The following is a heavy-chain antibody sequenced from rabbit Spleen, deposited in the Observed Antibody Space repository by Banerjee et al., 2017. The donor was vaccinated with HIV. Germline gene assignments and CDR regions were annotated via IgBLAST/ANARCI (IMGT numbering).Heavy chain of an antibody. CDR3: ARDLDGVIGWNFGW. V-gene: IGHV1S47*01. CDR1: GFSFSSNY. CDR2: IYNGDGTT. D-gene: IGHD1-1*01. Sequence: EESGGDLVKPEGSLTLTCTASGFSFSSNYWICWVRQAPGKGPEWIACIYNGDGTTYYASWVNGRFTISRSTSLNTVTLQMTSLTAADTATYFCARDLDGVIGWNFGWWGPGTLVTVS. J-gene: IGHJ4*01.